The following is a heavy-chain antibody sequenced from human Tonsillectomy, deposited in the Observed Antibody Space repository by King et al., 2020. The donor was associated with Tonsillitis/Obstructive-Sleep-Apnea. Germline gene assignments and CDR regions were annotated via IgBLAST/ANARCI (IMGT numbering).Heavy chain of an antibody. CDR2: FHHSGST. D-gene: IGHD6-6*01. Sequence: QLQESGPGLVRPSETLSLNCTVSGGSTSSYYWSWIRQPPGKELQMIGYFHHSGSTNYSPPFKSRVTLSVDTSKNQFSLTFSSVTAADTAVYYCSRGRWFSSSSFWYYYYYMDVWGKGTTVTVSS. J-gene: IGHJ6*03. CDR1: GGSTSSYY. CDR3: SRGRWFSSSSFWYYYYYMDV. V-gene: IGHV4-4*08.